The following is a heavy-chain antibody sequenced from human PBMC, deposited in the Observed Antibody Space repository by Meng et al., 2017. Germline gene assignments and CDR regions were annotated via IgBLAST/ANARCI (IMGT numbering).Heavy chain of an antibody. CDR1: GFTFSSYW. Sequence: GESLKISCAASGFTFSSYWMSWVRQAPGKGLEWVANIKQDGSEKYYVDSVKGRFTISRDNAQNSVYLQMNSLRAEDTAVYYCARGFRDGHRYTWGYWGQGTLVTVSS. D-gene: IGHD5-24*01. CDR3: ARGFRDGHRYTWGY. J-gene: IGHJ4*02. CDR2: IKQDGSEK. V-gene: IGHV3-7*01.